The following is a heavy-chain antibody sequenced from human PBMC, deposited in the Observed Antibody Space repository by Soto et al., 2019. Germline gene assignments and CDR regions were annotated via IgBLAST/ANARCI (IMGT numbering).Heavy chain of an antibody. D-gene: IGHD6-19*01. CDR3: AKDRHSSGYYYGMDV. V-gene: IGHV4-61*01. Sequence: SETLSLTCTVSGDSVSSGSFYWVWIRQPPGKGLEWIGFIYFSGSTNYNPSLKSRVTMSLDTSKNQFSLKLRSVTPADTAVYYCAKDRHSSGYYYGMDVWGQGTTVTVSS. CDR1: GDSVSSGSFY. CDR2: IYFSGST. J-gene: IGHJ6*02.